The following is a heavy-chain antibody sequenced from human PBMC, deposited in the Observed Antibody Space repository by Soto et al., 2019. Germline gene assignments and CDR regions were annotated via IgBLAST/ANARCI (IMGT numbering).Heavy chain of an antibody. J-gene: IGHJ4*02. CDR2: VNGDGSST. V-gene: IGHV3-74*01. CDR3: ARDGFRGAVLDY. CDR1: GFTFSAYW. D-gene: IGHD3-10*01. Sequence: SLRLSCAASGFTFSAYWMHWVRQAPGKGLVWVSRVNGDGSSTTYADSVKGRFTISRDNAKNTLFLQMNSLRDEDTAGYYCARDGFRGAVLDYCGQGTQVTVSS.